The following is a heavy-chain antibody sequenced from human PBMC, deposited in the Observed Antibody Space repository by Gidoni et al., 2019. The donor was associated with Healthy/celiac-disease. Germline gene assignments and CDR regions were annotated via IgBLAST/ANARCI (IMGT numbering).Heavy chain of an antibody. J-gene: IGHJ4*02. CDR1: GSTFSSYA. D-gene: IGHD3-10*01. CDR2: ISYDGSNK. V-gene: IGHV3-30-3*01. CDR3: AREGIDSGYFDY. Sequence: QVQLVESGGGVVQPGRYLRLSCAASGSTFSSYAMHWVRQSPGKGLGWVAFISYDGSNKYYADSVKGRFTISRDDSKNTLYLQMNSLRAEDTAVYYCAREGIDSGYFDYWGQGTLVTVSS.